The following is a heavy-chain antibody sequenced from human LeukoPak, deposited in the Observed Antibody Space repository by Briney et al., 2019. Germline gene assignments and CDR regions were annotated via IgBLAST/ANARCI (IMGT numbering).Heavy chain of an antibody. CDR1: GGTFSSYA. D-gene: IGHD6-13*01. Sequence: SVKVSCKASGGTFSSYAISWVRQAPGQGLEWMGGIIPIFGTANYAQKFQGRVTITADESTSTAYMELRSLTSDDTALYYCARDTARITTPGGPDYWGQGTLVTVSS. V-gene: IGHV1-69*01. CDR2: IIPIFGTA. CDR3: ARDTARITTPGGPDY. J-gene: IGHJ4*02.